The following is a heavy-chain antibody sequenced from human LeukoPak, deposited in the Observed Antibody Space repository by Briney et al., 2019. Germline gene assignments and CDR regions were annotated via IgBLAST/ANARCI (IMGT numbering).Heavy chain of an antibody. D-gene: IGHD5-24*01. CDR1: GFTFSTYS. V-gene: IGHV3-23*01. CDR3: AKAWSTATIGRYFDY. Sequence: PGGSLRLSCAASGFTFSTYSMNWVRQAPGKGLEWVSSISGSGTSTYYADSVKGRFTISRDNSKNTLYLQMNSLRVEDTAVYYCAKAWSTATIGRYFDYWGQGTLVTVSS. J-gene: IGHJ4*02. CDR2: ISGSGTST.